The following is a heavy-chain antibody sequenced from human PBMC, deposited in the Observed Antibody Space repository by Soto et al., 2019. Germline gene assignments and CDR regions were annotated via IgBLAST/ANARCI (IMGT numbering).Heavy chain of an antibody. V-gene: IGHV1-18*01. CDR3: AGGPYDSSGYYFAS. CDR2: ISAYNGNT. J-gene: IGHJ4*02. D-gene: IGHD3-22*01. Sequence: ASVKVSCKASGYTLTSYGISWVRQAPGQGLEWMGWISAYNGNTNYAQKLQGRVTMTSDTSTSTAYMELRSLRSDDPVVCSCAGGPYDSSGYYFASWGQGTLVTVSS. CDR1: GYTLTSYG.